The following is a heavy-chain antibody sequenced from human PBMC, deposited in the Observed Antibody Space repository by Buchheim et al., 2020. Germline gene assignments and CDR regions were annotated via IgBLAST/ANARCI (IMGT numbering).Heavy chain of an antibody. CDR3: VTLGYCSNGVCYPAY. V-gene: IGHV4-39*01. CDR1: GGSISSSIYY. Sequence: QLQLQESGPGLVKPSETLSLTCTVSGGSISSSIYYWGWIRQPPGKGLEWIGTIYYSGSTYYSPSLKSRVTVSVDTSKNQFSLKLSSVTAADTAVYYCVTLGYCSNGVCYPAYWGQGTL. D-gene: IGHD2-8*01. J-gene: IGHJ4*02. CDR2: IYYSGST.